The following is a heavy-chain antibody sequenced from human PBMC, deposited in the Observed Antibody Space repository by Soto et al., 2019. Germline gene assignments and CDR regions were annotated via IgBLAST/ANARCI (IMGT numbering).Heavy chain of an antibody. CDR2: INHSGST. D-gene: IGHD6-6*01. CDR1: GGSFSGYY. J-gene: IGHJ4*02. Sequence: SETLSLTCAVYGGSFSGYYWSWIRQPPGKGLEWIGEINHSGSTNYNPSLKSRVTISVDTSKNQFSLKLSSVSAADTAVYYCARGLSSPLPSDYWGKETLVTVSS. V-gene: IGHV4-34*01. CDR3: ARGLSSPLPSDY.